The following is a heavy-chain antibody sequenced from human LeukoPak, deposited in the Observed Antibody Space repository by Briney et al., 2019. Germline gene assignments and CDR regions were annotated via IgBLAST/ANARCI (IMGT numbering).Heavy chain of an antibody. CDR2: IIPILGIA. Sequence: ASVKVSCKASGGTFSSYAISWVRQAPGQGLEWMGRIIPILGIANYAQKFQGRVTITADKSTSTAYMELSSLRSEDTAVYYCEGGSDCGDCRGVYFEYWGQGPRVTVSS. J-gene: IGHJ4*02. CDR3: EGGSDCGDCRGVYFEY. V-gene: IGHV1-69*04. CDR1: GGTFSSYA. D-gene: IGHD4-17*01.